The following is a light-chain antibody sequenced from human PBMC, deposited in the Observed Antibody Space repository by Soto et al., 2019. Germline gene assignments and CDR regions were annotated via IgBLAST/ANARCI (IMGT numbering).Light chain of an antibody. CDR2: GAS. V-gene: IGKV3-15*01. CDR1: QSVRSD. J-gene: IGKJ1*01. CDR3: QQYANWPWT. Sequence: EIGVTESTTTQSVYPGERATLSCRASQSVRSDLAWYQLKPGQAPRLLIYGASTRATGIPARFSGSGSGTDFTLTISSLQSEDSAVYCCQQYANWPWTFGHGTKVDI.